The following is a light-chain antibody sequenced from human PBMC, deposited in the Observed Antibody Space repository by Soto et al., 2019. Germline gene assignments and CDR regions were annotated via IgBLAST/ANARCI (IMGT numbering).Light chain of an antibody. CDR1: QSVSTSH. CDR3: QQYNSYPWT. Sequence: EIVLTQSPGTLSLSPGERATLSCRASQSVSTSHLAWYQQKPGQAPRLLIYGASNRATGIPDRFSGSGSGTDFTLTISRLEPEDFAVYYCQQYNSYPWTFGQGTKVEIK. CDR2: GAS. J-gene: IGKJ1*01. V-gene: IGKV3-20*01.